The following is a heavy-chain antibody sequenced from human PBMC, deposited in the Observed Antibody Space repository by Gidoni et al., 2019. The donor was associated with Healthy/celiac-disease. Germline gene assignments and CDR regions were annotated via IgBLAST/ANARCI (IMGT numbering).Heavy chain of an antibody. Sequence: QVQLQQWGAGLLKPSEPLSLTCAVYGGYFSGYSWSWIRQPPGKGLEGIGEIQHSGRTKYNPALKSRVTIAVDTAKNQFSLKRSSVTAADTAVYYGARGGYYDYIWGSYLRPHAFDIWGQGTMVTVSS. CDR3: ARGGYYDYIWGSYLRPHAFDI. V-gene: IGHV4-34*01. D-gene: IGHD3-16*01. J-gene: IGHJ3*02. CDR1: GGYFSGYS. CDR2: IQHSGRT.